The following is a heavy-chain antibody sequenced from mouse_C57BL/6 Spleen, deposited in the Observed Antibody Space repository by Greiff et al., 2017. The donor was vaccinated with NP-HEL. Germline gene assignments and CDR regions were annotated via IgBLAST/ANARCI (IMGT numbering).Heavy chain of an antibody. CDR1: GYTFTSYW. CDR2: IHPNSGST. Sequence: VQLQQSGAELVKPGASVKLSCKASGYTFTSYWMHWVKQRPGQGLEWIGMIHPNSGSTNYNEKFKNKATLTVDKSSSTAYMQLSSLTSEDSAVYYCAKGSGYVGDWFAYWGQGTLVTVSA. J-gene: IGHJ3*01. D-gene: IGHD3-2*02. V-gene: IGHV1-64*01. CDR3: AKGSGYVGDWFAY.